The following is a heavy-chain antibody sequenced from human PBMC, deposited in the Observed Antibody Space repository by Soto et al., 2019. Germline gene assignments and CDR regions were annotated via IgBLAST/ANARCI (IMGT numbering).Heavy chain of an antibody. J-gene: IGHJ4*02. V-gene: IGHV1-18*01. CDR2: ISAHNGNT. CDR3: AGGRDGDD. CDR1: GYAFTTYG. Sequence: QVHLVQSGAEVKKPGASVKVSCKGSGYAFTTYGITWVRQAPGQGLEWMGWISAHNGNTNYAQKLQGSVTLTLDPATRTAYTELRTQRSAGTAVYVRAGGRDGDDWGQGALVTVSS.